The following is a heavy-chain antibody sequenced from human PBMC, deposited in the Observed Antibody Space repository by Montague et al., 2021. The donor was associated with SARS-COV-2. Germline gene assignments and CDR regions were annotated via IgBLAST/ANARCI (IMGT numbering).Heavy chain of an antibody. CDR3: LRVGGFVNRCPL. Sequence: SETLSLTCGVSGDSILSTNWWSWVRQPPGKGLVWIGEIHHSGDTNYNPSFKTRVTISVDQSKNQYSLEVNFVTAAGTAMFYCLRVGGFVNRCPLWGQGVLVIVSS. D-gene: IGHD3-10*01. CDR2: IHHSGDT. V-gene: IGHV4-4*02. CDR1: GDSILSTNW. J-gene: IGHJ4*02.